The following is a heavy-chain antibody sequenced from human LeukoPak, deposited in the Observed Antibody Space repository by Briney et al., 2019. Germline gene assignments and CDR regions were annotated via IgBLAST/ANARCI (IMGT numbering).Heavy chain of an antibody. J-gene: IGHJ4*02. Sequence: PSETLSLTCTVSGGPISSGGYYWSWIRQTPGKGLEWIGYIYHSGSTYYNPSLKSRVTISVDRSKNQFSLKLSSVTAADTAVYYCARIAAMAHYFDYWGQGTLVTVSS. V-gene: IGHV4-30-2*01. CDR2: IYHSGST. D-gene: IGHD5-18*01. CDR1: GGPISSGGYY. CDR3: ARIAAMAHYFDY.